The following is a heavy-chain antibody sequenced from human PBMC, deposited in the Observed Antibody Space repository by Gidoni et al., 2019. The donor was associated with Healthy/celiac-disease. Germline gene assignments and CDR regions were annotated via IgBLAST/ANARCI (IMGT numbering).Heavy chain of an antibody. CDR2: INWNSGNI. J-gene: IGHJ6*02. V-gene: IGHV3-9*01. CDR1: GFSFGDPA. Sequence: EVQLVESGGGLVQPGRSLSLSCSASGFSFGDPAMHWVRQGPGKGLEWVAGINWNSGNIGYADSVKGRFTISRDNAKNSLYLQINSLRTEDTALYYCAKDLPGEGGMDVWGQGTTVTVSS. CDR3: AKDLPGEGGMDV. D-gene: IGHD1-26*01.